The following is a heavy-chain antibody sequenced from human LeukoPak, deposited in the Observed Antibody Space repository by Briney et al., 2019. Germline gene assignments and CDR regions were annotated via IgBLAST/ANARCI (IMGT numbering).Heavy chain of an antibody. J-gene: IGHJ4*02. D-gene: IGHD2-21*02. CDR2: ISPTSSYI. Sequence: GGSLRLSCAASGFTFSSYNMNWVRQDPGKGLEWVSSISPTSSYISYADSVKGRFTISRDNAKNSVYLQMNSLRVEDTAVYYCAKDIVGGGDDYWGQGTLVIVSS. CDR3: AKDIVGGGDDY. CDR1: GFTFSSYN. V-gene: IGHV3-21*01.